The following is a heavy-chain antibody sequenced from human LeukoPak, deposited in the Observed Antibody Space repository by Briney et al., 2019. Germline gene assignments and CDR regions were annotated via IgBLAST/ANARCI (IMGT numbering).Heavy chain of an antibody. CDR3: AREWPPYLVVTSPMDV. V-gene: IGHV3-33*01. Sequence: GGSLRLSCAASGFTFSSYGMHWVRQAPGKGLEWVAVIWYDGSNKYYADSVKGRFTISRDNSKHTLYLQMNSLRAEDTAVYYCAREWPPYLVVTSPMDVWGQGTTVTVSS. CDR1: GFTFSSYG. D-gene: IGHD2-21*02. CDR2: IWYDGSNK. J-gene: IGHJ6*02.